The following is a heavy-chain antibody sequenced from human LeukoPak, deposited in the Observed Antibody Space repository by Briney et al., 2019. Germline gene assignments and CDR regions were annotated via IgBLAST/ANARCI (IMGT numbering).Heavy chain of an antibody. CDR3: ARYSGVGIAAAEYYYYYYMDV. CDR2: ISSSGSTI. Sequence: PGGSLRLSCAASGFTFSDYYMSWNRQAPGKGLEWVSYISSSGSTIYYADSVKGRFTISRDNAKNSLYLQMNSLRAEDTAVYYCARYSGVGIAAAEYYYYYYMDVWGKGTTVTVSS. CDR1: GFTFSDYY. D-gene: IGHD6-13*01. V-gene: IGHV3-11*01. J-gene: IGHJ6*03.